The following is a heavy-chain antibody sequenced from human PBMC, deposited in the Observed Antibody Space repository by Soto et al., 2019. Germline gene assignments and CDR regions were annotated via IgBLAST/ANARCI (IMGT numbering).Heavy chain of an antibody. CDR3: ARAFYASRTGTTGGDYYYYYMDV. CDR2: IIPILGIA. J-gene: IGHJ6*03. Sequence: ASVKVSCKASGGTFSSYTISWVRQAPGQGLEWMGRIIPILGIANYAQKFQGRVTITADKSTSTAYMELSSLRSGDTAVYYCARAFYASRTGTTGGDYYYYYMDVWGKGTTVTVSS. CDR1: GGTFSSYT. V-gene: IGHV1-69*02. D-gene: IGHD1-7*01.